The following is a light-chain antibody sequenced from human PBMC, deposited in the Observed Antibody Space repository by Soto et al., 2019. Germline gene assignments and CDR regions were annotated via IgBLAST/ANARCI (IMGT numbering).Light chain of an antibody. CDR1: QSISSH. V-gene: IGKV1-39*01. CDR2: AAS. Sequence: DIQMTQSPSSLSASVEDRVTITCRASQSISSHLNWYQQKPGKAPKLLIFAASSLQSGVPSRFSGSRSGTDFTLTISSLQPEDFATYYCQQANSFPPTFGQGTKVDIK. J-gene: IGKJ1*01. CDR3: QQANSFPPT.